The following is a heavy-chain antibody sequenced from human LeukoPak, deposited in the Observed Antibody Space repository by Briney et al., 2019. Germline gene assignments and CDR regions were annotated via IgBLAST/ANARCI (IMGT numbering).Heavy chain of an antibody. V-gene: IGHV4-39*07. J-gene: IGHJ3*02. Sequence: PSETLSLTCTVSGGSISSSSYYWGWIRQPPGKGLEWIGSIYYSGSTYYNPSLKSRVTISVDTSKNQFSLKLSSVTAADTAVYYCALRYYYDGSGYSPSWDAFDIWGQGTMVTVSS. CDR2: IYYSGST. CDR3: ALRYYYDGSGYSPSWDAFDI. D-gene: IGHD3-22*01. CDR1: GGSISSSSYY.